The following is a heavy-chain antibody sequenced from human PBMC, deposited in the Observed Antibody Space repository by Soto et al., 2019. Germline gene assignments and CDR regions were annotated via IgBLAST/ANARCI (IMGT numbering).Heavy chain of an antibody. Sequence: EVQLVQSGAEVKKPGESLRISCKGSGYSFTSYWISWVRQMPGKGLEWMGRIDPSDSYTNYSPSFQGHVTISADKSIXXASLQWSSLKASDTAMYYCARLDPLVGATMGYFDLWGRGTLVTVSS. V-gene: IGHV5-10-1*01. J-gene: IGHJ2*01. D-gene: IGHD1-26*01. CDR2: IDPSDSYT. CDR3: ARLDPLVGATMGYFDL. CDR1: GYSFTSYW.